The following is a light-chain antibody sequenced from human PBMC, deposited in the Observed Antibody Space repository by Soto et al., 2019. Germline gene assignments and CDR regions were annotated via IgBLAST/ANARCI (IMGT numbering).Light chain of an antibody. CDR3: CSYAGSYTFVL. CDR2: DVS. J-gene: IGLJ2*01. Sequence: QSALTQPRSVSGSPGQSVTISCTGTTNDVGGYNYVSWYQQHPGKAPKLMIYDVSKRPSGVPDRFSGSKSGSAASLTISGLQAEDEADYFCCSYAGSYTFVLFGGGTKLTVL. V-gene: IGLV2-11*01. CDR1: TNDVGGYNY.